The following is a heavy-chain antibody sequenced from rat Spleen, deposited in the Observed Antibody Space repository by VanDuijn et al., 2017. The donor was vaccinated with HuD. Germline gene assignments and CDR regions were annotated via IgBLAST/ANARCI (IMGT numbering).Heavy chain of an antibody. V-gene: IGHV5S13*01. CDR2: ISIGGDHT. J-gene: IGHJ2*01. CDR1: GFTFSNYV. CDR3: ARRGLEWSFDY. D-gene: IGHD1-1*01. Sequence: EVQLVESGGGLVQPGRSLNLTCAASGFTFSNYVMAWVRQAPMKGLEWVASISIGGDHTYYRDSVKGRFTISRDNAKNTLYLQMDSLRSEDTATYYCARRGLEWSFDYWGQGVTVTVSS.